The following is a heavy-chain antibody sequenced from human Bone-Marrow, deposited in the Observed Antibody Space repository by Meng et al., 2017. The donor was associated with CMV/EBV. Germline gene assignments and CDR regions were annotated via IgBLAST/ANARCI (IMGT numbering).Heavy chain of an antibody. D-gene: IGHD6-19*01. V-gene: IGHV1-2*02. CDR3: ATGVADFEY. Sequence: QLVQSGAEVKKPGASLKVSCKASGYTFTGYYMHWVRQAPGQGLEWMGWINPNSGGTNYAQKFQGRVTMTRNISKSTAYMDLSSLRSEDTAVYYCATGVADFEYWGQGTLVTVSS. CDR2: INPNSGGT. J-gene: IGHJ4*02. CDR1: GYTFTGYY.